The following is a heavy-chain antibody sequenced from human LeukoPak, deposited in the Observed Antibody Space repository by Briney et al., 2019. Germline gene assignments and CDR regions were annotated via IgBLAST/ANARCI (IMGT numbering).Heavy chain of an antibody. CDR3: AGGYGGRYWAFDI. J-gene: IGHJ3*02. V-gene: IGHV3-66*01. Sequence: GGSLRLSCTPTELTVTTNYLSWVRQAPGKGLKWVSITYSGGNSNSADSVKGRFTINRDDSKNTLYLQMNSLRPEDTAIYYCAGGYGGRYWAFDIWGQGTMVTVFS. D-gene: IGHD1-26*01. CDR2: TYSGGNS. CDR1: ELTVTTNY.